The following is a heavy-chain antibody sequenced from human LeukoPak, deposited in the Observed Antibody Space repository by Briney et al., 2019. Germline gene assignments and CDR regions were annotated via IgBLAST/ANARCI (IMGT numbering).Heavy chain of an antibody. V-gene: IGHV3-21*01. D-gene: IGHD1-26*01. Sequence: GGPLRLSCAASGFTFSSCTMTWVRQAPGKGLEWVSSISRSGDYIFYADSVRGRFTISRDNAKNSLYLQMTSLRAEDTAVYYCAKDRLVGGSDRHPLDYRGQGTLVTVSS. J-gene: IGHJ4*02. CDR1: GFTFSSCT. CDR2: ISRSGDYI. CDR3: AKDRLVGGSDRHPLDY.